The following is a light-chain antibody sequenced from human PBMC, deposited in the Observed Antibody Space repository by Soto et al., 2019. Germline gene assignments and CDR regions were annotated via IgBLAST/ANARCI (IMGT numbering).Light chain of an antibody. J-gene: IGKJ1*01. CDR2: RAS. CDR3: QQYHNLWT. V-gene: IGKV3D-7*01. CDR1: QSVSSSY. Sequence: EIVLTQSPATVSLSPGESATLSCRASQSVSSSYLAWYQQKPGQAPRLLIYRASTRATNIPARFSGSGSGTEFTLTISSLQSEDFALYYCQQYHNLWTFGQGTKVDIK.